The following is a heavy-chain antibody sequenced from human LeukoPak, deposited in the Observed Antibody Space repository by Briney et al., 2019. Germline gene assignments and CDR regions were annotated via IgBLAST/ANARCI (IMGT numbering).Heavy chain of an antibody. Sequence: GGSLRLSCAASGFTFSSYGMNWVRQAPGKGLEWVSSISSSSSYIYYADSVKGRFTISRDNAKNSLYLQMNSLRAEDTAVYYCARDEYCSSTSCHDYWGQGTLVTVSS. CDR3: ARDEYCSSTSCHDY. J-gene: IGHJ4*02. V-gene: IGHV3-21*01. CDR1: GFTFSSYG. CDR2: ISSSSSYI. D-gene: IGHD2-2*01.